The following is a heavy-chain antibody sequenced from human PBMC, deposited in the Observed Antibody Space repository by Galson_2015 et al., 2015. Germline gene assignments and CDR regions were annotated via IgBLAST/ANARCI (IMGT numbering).Heavy chain of an antibody. CDR2: INTGNGNT. CDR1: GYSFTDYA. Sequence: SVKVSCKASGYSFTDYAMNWVRQAPGQGLEWMGWINTGNGNTECLQKFKGRVTITRDTSASTAYMELSSLTSEDTAVYYCEILAAASAHWGQGTLVTVSS. CDR3: EILAAASAH. D-gene: IGHD6-13*01. V-gene: IGHV1-3*04. J-gene: IGHJ4*02.